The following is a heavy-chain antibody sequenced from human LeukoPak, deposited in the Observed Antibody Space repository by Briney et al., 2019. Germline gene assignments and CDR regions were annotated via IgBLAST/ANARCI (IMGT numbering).Heavy chain of an antibody. CDR3: ARDLYCGGDCYSWFDY. CDR2: IIPIFGTA. J-gene: IGHJ4*02. CDR1: GGTFSSYA. V-gene: IGHV1-69*05. Sequence: VASVKVSCXASGGTFSSYAISWVRQALGQGLEWMGRIIPIFGTANYAQKFQGRVTITTDESTSTAYMELSSLRSEDTAVYYCARDLYCGGDCYSWFDYWGQGTLVTVSS. D-gene: IGHD2-21*02.